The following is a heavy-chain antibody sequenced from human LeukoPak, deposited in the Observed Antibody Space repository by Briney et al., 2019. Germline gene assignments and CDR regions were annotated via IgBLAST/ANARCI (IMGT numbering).Heavy chain of an antibody. CDR3: ARVRDRSSYFYDLDY. D-gene: IGHD3-22*01. CDR1: GGSFSGYY. V-gene: IGHV4-34*01. J-gene: IGHJ4*02. CDR2: INHSGST. Sequence: SETLSLTCAVYGGSFSGYYWSWIRQPPGKGLEWIGEINHSGSTNYNPSLKSRLTISVDTSKNQFSLKLSSVTAADTAVYYCARVRDRSSYFYDLDYWGQGTLVTVSS.